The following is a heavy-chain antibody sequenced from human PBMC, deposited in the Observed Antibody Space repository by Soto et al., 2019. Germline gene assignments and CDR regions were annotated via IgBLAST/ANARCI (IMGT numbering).Heavy chain of an antibody. CDR1: GFTFSSYG. V-gene: IGHV3-33*01. Sequence: GGSLRLSCAASGFTFSSYGMHWVHQAPGKGLEWVAVIWYDGSNKYYADSVKGRFTISRDNSKNTLYLQMNSLRAEDTAVYYCARDQPLEYSSSSGTFDIWGQGTMVTVSS. CDR2: IWYDGSNK. D-gene: IGHD6-6*01. J-gene: IGHJ3*02. CDR3: ARDQPLEYSSSSGTFDI.